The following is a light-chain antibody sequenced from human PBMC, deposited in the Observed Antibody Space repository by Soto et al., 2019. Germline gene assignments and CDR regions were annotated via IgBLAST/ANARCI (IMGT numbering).Light chain of an antibody. CDR3: AAWDDSLSGWV. J-gene: IGLJ3*02. CDR1: STNIGRNS. CDR2: TNN. V-gene: IGLV1-44*01. Sequence: QLVLTQPPSASGTPRQRVSISCSGSSTNIGRNSISWYQNLPGTAPKLLIYTNNQRPSGVPARFSGSKSGTSASLAISGLQSEDEADYYCAAWDDSLSGWVFGGGTKVTVL.